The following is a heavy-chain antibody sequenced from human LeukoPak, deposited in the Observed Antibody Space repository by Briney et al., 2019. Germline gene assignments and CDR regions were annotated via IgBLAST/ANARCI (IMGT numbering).Heavy chain of an antibody. V-gene: IGHV3-9*03. CDR2: ISWNSGSI. Sequence: PGGSLRLSCAASGFTFDDYAMHWVRQAPGKGLEWVSGISWNSGSIGYADSVKGRFIISRDNAKNSLYLQMNSLRAEDMALYYCAKAYCGGDRYFHDAFDIWGQGTMVTVSS. J-gene: IGHJ3*02. CDR3: AKAYCGGDRYFHDAFDI. D-gene: IGHD2-21*02. CDR1: GFTFDDYA.